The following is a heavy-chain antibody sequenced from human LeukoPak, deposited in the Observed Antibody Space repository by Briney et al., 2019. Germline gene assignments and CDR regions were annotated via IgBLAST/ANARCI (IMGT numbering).Heavy chain of an antibody. J-gene: IGHJ6*03. CDR3: ARHHGDYDHDYYYYMDV. CDR2: IYPGDSDT. Sequence: GESLKISCKGSGYSFTSYWIGWVRQMPGKGLEWMGIIYPGDSDTRYSPSFQGQVTISADKSISTAYLQWSSLTASDTAMYYCARHHGDYDHDYYYYMDVWGKGTTVTVSS. V-gene: IGHV5-51*01. D-gene: IGHD4-17*01. CDR1: GYSFTSYW.